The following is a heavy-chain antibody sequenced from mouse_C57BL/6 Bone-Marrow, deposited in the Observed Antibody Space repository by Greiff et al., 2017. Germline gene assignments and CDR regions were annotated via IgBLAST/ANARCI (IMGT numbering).Heavy chain of an antibody. CDR1: GYTFTDYS. V-gene: IGHV1-76*01. J-gene: IGHJ4*01. Sequence: VQLQQSGAELVRPGASVTLSCKASGYTFTDYSINWVKQRPGQGLEWIARIYPGSGNTYYNEKFKGKATLTAEKSSSTAYMQLSSLTSEDSAVYFCARFGRDYWGQGTSVTVSS. CDR2: IYPGSGNT. CDR3: ARFGRDY.